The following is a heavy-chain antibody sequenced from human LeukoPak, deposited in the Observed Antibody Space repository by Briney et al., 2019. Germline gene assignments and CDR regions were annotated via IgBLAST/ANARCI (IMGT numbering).Heavy chain of an antibody. D-gene: IGHD6-13*01. CDR3: ATIAAAGGYYYYYMDV. CDR2: IIPIFGTA. CDR1: GGTFSSYA. V-gene: IGHV1-69*05. Sequence: ASVKVSCKASGGTFSSYAISWVRQAPGQGLEWMGGIIPIFGTANYAEKFQGRVTITTDESTSTAYMELSSLRSEDTAVYYCATIAAAGGYYYYYMDVWGKGTTVTVSS. J-gene: IGHJ6*03.